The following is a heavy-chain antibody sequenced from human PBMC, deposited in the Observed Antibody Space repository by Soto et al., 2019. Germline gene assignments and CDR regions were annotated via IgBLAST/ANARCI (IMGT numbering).Heavy chain of an antibody. J-gene: IGHJ4*02. Sequence: GGSLRLTCATSGFPFNDYYMTWIRQAPGKGLEWLSHISPKSTFRNYADSVKGRFTISRDNTESSLFLQMNSLGVDDTAVYSCVRGGGGGLFEHWGQGVLVTVSS. CDR2: ISPKSTFR. D-gene: IGHD2-21*01. CDR3: VRGGGGGLFEH. CDR1: GFPFNDYY. V-gene: IGHV3-11*06.